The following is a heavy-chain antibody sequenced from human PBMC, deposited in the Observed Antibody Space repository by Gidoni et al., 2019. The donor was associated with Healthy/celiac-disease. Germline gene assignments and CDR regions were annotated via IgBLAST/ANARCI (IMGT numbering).Heavy chain of an antibody. CDR3: AKDYSSWARGYFDY. D-gene: IGHD6-13*01. CDR1: GFTFDDYA. CDR2: ISWNSGSI. J-gene: IGHJ4*02. V-gene: IGHV3-9*01. Sequence: EVQLVESGGGLVQPGRSLRLSCAASGFTFDDYAIHWVRQAPGKGLEWVSGISWNSGSIGYADSVKGRFTISRDNAKNSLYLQMNSLRAEDTALYYCAKDYSSWARGYFDYWGQGTLVTVSS.